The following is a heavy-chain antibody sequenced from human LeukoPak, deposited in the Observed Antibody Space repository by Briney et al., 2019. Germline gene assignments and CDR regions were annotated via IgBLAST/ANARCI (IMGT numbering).Heavy chain of an antibody. J-gene: IGHJ5*02. Sequence: ASVKVSCKASGYTFTSYDINWVRQAPGQGLEWMGRIIPIFGTANYAQKFQGRVTITTDESTSTAYMELSSLRSEDTAVYYCARHNWNYGWFDPWGQGTLVTVSS. D-gene: IGHD1-7*01. CDR2: IIPIFGTA. V-gene: IGHV1-69*05. CDR1: GYTFTSYD. CDR3: ARHNWNYGWFDP.